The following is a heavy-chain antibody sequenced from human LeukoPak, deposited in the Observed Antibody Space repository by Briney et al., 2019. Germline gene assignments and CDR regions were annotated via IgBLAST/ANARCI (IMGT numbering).Heavy chain of an antibody. CDR2: MNPNSGNT. CDR1: GYTFTSYD. D-gene: IGHD6-13*01. Sequence: ASVKVSCKASGYTFTSYDINWVRQATGQGLEWMGWMNPNSGNTGYAQKFQGRVTMTRNTSISTAYMELSRLRSDDTAVYYCARADIAAAGTDLDYWGQGTLVTVSS. V-gene: IGHV1-8*01. CDR3: ARADIAAAGTDLDY. J-gene: IGHJ4*02.